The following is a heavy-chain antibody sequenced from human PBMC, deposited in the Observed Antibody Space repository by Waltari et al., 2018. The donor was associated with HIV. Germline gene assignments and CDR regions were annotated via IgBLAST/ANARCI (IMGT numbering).Heavy chain of an antibody. D-gene: IGHD3-16*02. V-gene: IGHV3-48*03. CDR3: ARDDLIVRRPFGI. CDR2: ISSNGGAI. J-gene: IGHJ3*02. Sequence: DVQLGDSGGELVQIEGSLRLPWSGFGFAFSSFEMNWVRQAPGKGLEGIAYISSNGGAIHYADSVRGRFTISRDNAKSSLYLQMNSLRGEDTAIYYCARDDLIVRRPFGIWGQGTMVTV. CDR1: GFAFSSFE.